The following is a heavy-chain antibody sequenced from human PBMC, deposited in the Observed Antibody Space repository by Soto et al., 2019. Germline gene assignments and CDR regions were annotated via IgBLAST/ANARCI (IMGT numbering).Heavy chain of an antibody. Sequence: GGSLRLSCAASGFTFSSYAMHWVRQAPGKGLEWVAVISYDGSNKYYADSVKGRFTISRDNSKNTLYLQMNSLRAEDTAVYYCAREGWLVPPDAFDIWGQGTMVTVSS. CDR1: GFTFSSYA. D-gene: IGHD6-19*01. CDR3: AREGWLVPPDAFDI. J-gene: IGHJ3*02. V-gene: IGHV3-30-3*01. CDR2: ISYDGSNK.